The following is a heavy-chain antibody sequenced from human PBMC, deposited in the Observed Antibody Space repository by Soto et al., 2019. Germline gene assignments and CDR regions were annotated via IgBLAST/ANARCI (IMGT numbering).Heavy chain of an antibody. D-gene: IGHD1-26*01. J-gene: IGHJ4*02. CDR2: ISFDGSNK. Sequence: QVQLVESGGGVVQPGRSLRLSCAESGFTFSSYAMQWVRQAPGKGLEWVAVISFDGSNKYYADSVKGRFTISRDNSKNTLYLQMNSLRAEDTAVYYCATKGGSYFDYWGQGTLVTVSS. CDR1: GFTFSSYA. V-gene: IGHV3-30-3*01. CDR3: ATKGGSYFDY.